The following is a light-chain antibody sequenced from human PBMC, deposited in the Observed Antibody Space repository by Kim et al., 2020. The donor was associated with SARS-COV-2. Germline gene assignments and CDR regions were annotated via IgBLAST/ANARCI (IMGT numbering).Light chain of an antibody. CDR2: DAS. V-gene: IGKV3-11*01. Sequence: EIVLTQSPATLSLSPGERATLSCRASQSVSSYLAWYPHKPGQAPRLLIYDASNRATGIPARFSGSGSGTDFTLTINSLEPEDFAVYYCQQRSNWPLTFGGGTKVDIK. J-gene: IGKJ4*01. CDR3: QQRSNWPLT. CDR1: QSVSSY.